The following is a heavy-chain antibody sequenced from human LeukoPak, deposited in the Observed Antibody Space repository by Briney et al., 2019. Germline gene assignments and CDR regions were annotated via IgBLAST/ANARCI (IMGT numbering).Heavy chain of an antibody. D-gene: IGHD3-22*01. Sequence: SETLSLTCTVSGGPISSGSYYWSWIRQPAGKGLEWIGRIYTSGSTNYNPSLKSRVTISVDTSKNQFSLKLSSVTAADTAVYCCASGDSSGYYDYWGQGTLVTVSS. J-gene: IGHJ4*02. CDR1: GGPISSGSYY. CDR2: IYTSGST. V-gene: IGHV4-61*02. CDR3: ASGDSSGYYDY.